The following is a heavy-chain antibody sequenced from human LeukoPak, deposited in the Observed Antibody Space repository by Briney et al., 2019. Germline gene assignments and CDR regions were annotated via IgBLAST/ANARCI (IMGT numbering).Heavy chain of an antibody. CDR1: GGSIGSSSQY. J-gene: IGHJ4*02. D-gene: IGHD3-22*01. V-gene: IGHV4-39*01. Sequence: PSETLSLTCTVSGGSIGSSSQYWGWIRQTPGKGLEWIGSVYFSGSTYYNPSLKSRVTISLDTSKNQFSLNLGSVTAADTAAYYCARGDYSDSTGYFAYWGQGTLVTVSS. CDR3: ARGDYSDSTGYFAY. CDR2: VYFSGST.